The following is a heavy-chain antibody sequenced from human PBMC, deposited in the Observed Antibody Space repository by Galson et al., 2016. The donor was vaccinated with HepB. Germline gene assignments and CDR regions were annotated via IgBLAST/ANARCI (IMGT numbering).Heavy chain of an antibody. J-gene: IGHJ4*02. V-gene: IGHV3-23*01. CDR2: ISPIGGRT. CDR3: ARTVGATGGGY. Sequence: SLRLSCAASGFTFSNYALTWVRQAPGKGWEWVPSISPIGGRTYYADSVKGRFTISRDNSKNTLYLQMNSLRVKDAAVYYCARTVGATGGGYWGQGTLVTVSS. CDR1: GFTFSNYA. D-gene: IGHD1-26*01.